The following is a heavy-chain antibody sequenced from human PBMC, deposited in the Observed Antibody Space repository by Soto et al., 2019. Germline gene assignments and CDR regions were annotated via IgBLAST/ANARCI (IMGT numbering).Heavy chain of an antibody. CDR1: GFSFTSAA. CDR2: ISGSEDTT. D-gene: IGHD2-15*01. CDR3: ASLPPRATWPYYFDY. Sequence: PGASLRLSCPASGFSFTSAAMCWVRQAPGKGLEWVSTISGSEDTTYYADSVKGRFTISRDNSKNTLYLQMNSLRAEDTALYYCASLPPRATWPYYFDYWGQGTLVTVSS. V-gene: IGHV3-23*01. J-gene: IGHJ4*02.